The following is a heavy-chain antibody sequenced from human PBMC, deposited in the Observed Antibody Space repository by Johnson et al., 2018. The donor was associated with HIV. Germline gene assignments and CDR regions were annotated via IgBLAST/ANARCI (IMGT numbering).Heavy chain of an antibody. Sequence: VQLVESGGGLVQPGRSLRLSCTTSGFSFGDYAMSWFRQAPGKGLEWVGFIRSKAYGETTEYAASVKGRFTISRDDSKSIAYLQMNCLKTEDTAEYYCTREGFMRLLPLDAFDIWGQGTMVTVSS. CDR3: TREGFMRLLPLDAFDI. CDR2: IRSKAYGETT. J-gene: IGHJ3*02. CDR1: GFSFGDYA. D-gene: IGHD3-16*01. V-gene: IGHV3-49*03.